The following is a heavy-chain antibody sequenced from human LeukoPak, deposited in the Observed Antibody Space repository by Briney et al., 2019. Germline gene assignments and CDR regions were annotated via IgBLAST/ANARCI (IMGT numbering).Heavy chain of an antibody. D-gene: IGHD6-19*01. J-gene: IGHJ3*01. CDR3: ARMYSSGWPLECLDV. CDR1: GYTFTNYA. V-gene: IGHV1-18*01. Sequence: GASVKVSCKASGYTFTNYAISWVRQAPGQGLEGMGWISAYNGKTNYAQRLHGRITMTTDTSTTTAYMELRSLTSYDPGVHYFARMYSSGWPLECLDVWGQGTMVTVSS. CDR2: ISAYNGKT.